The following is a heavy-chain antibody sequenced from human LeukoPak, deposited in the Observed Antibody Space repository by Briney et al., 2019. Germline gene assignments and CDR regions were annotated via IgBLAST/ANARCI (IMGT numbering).Heavy chain of an antibody. V-gene: IGHV4-39*01. Sequence: PSETPSLTCAVSSASISSSPYYWGWIRQSPGKGLEWIGSISYSGSTYYNPSLKSRVTISVDTSKNQFSLKLSSVTAADTAVYYCARKARYYDILTGYSRNTPFDYWGQGTLVTVSS. D-gene: IGHD3-9*01. J-gene: IGHJ4*02. CDR2: ISYSGST. CDR1: SASISSSPYY. CDR3: ARKARYYDILTGYSRNTPFDY.